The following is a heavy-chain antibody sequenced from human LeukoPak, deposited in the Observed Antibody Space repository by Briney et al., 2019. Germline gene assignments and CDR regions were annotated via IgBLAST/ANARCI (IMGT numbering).Heavy chain of an antibody. CDR3: ARHSREEDSSRRLDY. Sequence: GESLKISCKTSGYSYTNYWIGWVRQMPGKGLEWMGIIYPGDSDTRYTPSFQGQVTISADKSISTAYLQWSSLKASDTAMYYCARHSREEDSSRRLDYWGQGTLVTVSS. CDR1: GYSYTNYW. J-gene: IGHJ4*02. V-gene: IGHV5-51*01. CDR2: IYPGDSDT. D-gene: IGHD6-13*01.